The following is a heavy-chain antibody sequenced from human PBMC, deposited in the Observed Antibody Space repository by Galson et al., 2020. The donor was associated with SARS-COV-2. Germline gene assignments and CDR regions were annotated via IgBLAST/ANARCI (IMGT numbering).Heavy chain of an antibody. V-gene: IGHV4-31*03. D-gene: IGHD5-18*01. J-gene: IGHJ6*02. CDR2: IPYSGST. CDR3: ARDSRMQLWNYYYGMDV. CDR1: APSISSGAYD. Sequence: ETSETLSLTCPVSAPSISSGAYDWGWLRQLPGKGLEWPGYIPYSGSTSYNPSLKSRITISIATSKNQFSLKVNSVTAADTAVYYCARDSRMQLWNYYYGMDVWGQGTTVTVSS.